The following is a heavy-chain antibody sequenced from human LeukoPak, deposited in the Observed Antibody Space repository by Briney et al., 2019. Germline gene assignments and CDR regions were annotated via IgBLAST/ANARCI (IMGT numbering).Heavy chain of an antibody. CDR1: GYTFTDYY. Sequence: ASVKVSCKASGYTFTDYYIHWMRQAPGQGLEWIGWINPNSGGTNYAQRFQGRVTMARDTSIRTAYMEASGLTYDDTAVFYCARFYSSTWQFDYWGQGTLVTVSS. D-gene: IGHD6-13*01. CDR3: ARFYSSTWQFDY. CDR2: INPNSGGT. J-gene: IGHJ4*02. V-gene: IGHV1-2*02.